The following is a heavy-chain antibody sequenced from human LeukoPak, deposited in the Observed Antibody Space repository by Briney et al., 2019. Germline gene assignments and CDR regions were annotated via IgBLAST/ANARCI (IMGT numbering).Heavy chain of an antibody. D-gene: IGHD3-10*01. CDR3: ARTRRYGSGSFNYYYYYMDV. J-gene: IGHJ6*03. CDR1: GGSFSGYY. Sequence: SETLSLTCAVYGGSFSGYYWSWIRQPPGKGLEWIGEINHSGSTNYNPSLKSRVTISVDTSKNQFSLKLSSVTAADTAVYYCARTRRYGSGSFNYYYYYMDVWGKGTTVTISS. CDR2: INHSGST. V-gene: IGHV4-34*01.